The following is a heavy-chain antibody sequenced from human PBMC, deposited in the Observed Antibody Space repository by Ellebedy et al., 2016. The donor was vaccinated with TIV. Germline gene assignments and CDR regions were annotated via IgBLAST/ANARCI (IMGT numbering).Heavy chain of an antibody. D-gene: IGHD5-18*01. CDR1: GFTVSSNY. CDR2: IYSGGST. CDR3: ARGGKLWLLRGGLYMGY. V-gene: IGHV3-53*01. J-gene: IGHJ4*02. Sequence: GGSLRLXXAASGFTVSSNYMSWVRQAPGKGLEWVSVIYSGGSTYYADSVKGRFTISRDNSKNTLYLQMNSLRAEDTAVYYCARGGKLWLLRGGLYMGYWGQGTLVTVSS.